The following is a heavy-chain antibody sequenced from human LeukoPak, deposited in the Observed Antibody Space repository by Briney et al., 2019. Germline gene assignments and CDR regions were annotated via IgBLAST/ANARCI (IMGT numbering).Heavy chain of an antibody. CDR1: GFTFSSYG. J-gene: IGHJ4*02. CDR2: ISYDGSNT. Sequence: GGSLRLSCAASGFTFSSYGMHWVRQAPGKGLEWVAIISYDGSNTYYADSVKGRFTISRDNTKNTLYLQMNSLRAEDTAVYYCANENYYGSGSYADHWGQGTLVTVSS. V-gene: IGHV3-30*18. CDR3: ANENYYGSGSYADH. D-gene: IGHD3-10*01.